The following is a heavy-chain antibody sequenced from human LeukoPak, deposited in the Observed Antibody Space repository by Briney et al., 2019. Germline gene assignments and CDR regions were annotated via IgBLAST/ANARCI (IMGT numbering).Heavy chain of an antibody. Sequence: SETLSLTCTVSGGSISSYYWSWIRQPPGKGLEWIGYIYYSGSTNYNPSLKSRVTISVDTSKNQFSLKLSSVTAADTAVYYCARLRTYSSPNYYYYYYMDVWGKGTTVTVSS. CDR3: ARLRTYSSPNYYYYYYMDV. CDR1: GGSISSYY. D-gene: IGHD6-13*01. J-gene: IGHJ6*03. V-gene: IGHV4-59*01. CDR2: IYYSGST.